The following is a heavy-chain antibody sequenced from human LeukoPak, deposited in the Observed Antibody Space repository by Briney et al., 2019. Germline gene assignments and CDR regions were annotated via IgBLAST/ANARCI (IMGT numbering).Heavy chain of an antibody. D-gene: IGHD3-10*01. V-gene: IGHV1-2*02. J-gene: IGHJ4*02. CDR2: VNPNSGGT. CDR3: ARVSYGSGSYYTKYYFDY. CDR1: GYTFTGYY. Sequence: GASVKVSCKASGYTFTGYYMHWVRQAPGQGLEWMGWVNPNSGGTNYVQQFQGRVTMTRDTSISTAYMELSRLRSDDTAVYYCARVSYGSGSYYTKYYFDYWGQGTLVTVPS.